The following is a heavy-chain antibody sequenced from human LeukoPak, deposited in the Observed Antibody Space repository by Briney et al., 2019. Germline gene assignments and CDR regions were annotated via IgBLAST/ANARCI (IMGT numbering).Heavy chain of an antibody. D-gene: IGHD3-10*01. CDR3: AKGGVRPLAHYFDY. Sequence: GGSLRLSCAASGFIFSKYGIHWVRQVPGKGLEWVAFIRYDGSNKYYADSVKGRFTISRDNSKNTLYLQMNSLRAEDTAVYYCAKGGVRPLAHYFDYWGQGTLVTVSS. J-gene: IGHJ4*02. CDR1: GFIFSKYG. V-gene: IGHV3-30*02. CDR2: IRYDGSNK.